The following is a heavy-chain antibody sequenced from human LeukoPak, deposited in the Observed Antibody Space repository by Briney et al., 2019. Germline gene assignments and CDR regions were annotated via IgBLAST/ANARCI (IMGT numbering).Heavy chain of an antibody. Sequence: GRSLRLACDASGFTLSSHCMSWVRPAPGKGLEWVANIKQDGSEKYYVDSVKGRFTISRDNAKNSLYLQMSILRAADTAVYYCARVRIAVAVSAFDIWGQGTMVTVSS. CDR3: ARVRIAVAVSAFDI. CDR1: GFTLSSHC. D-gene: IGHD6-19*01. V-gene: IGHV3-7*01. CDR2: IKQDGSEK. J-gene: IGHJ3*02.